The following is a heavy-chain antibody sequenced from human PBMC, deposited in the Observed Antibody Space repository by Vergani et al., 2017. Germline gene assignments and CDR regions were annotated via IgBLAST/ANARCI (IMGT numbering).Heavy chain of an antibody. V-gene: IGHV3-23*01. J-gene: IGHJ6*02. CDR3: AKGVYCSSTSCYEGRGYYYGMGV. D-gene: IGHD2-2*01. CDR2: ISGSGGNT. Sequence: EVQLLESGGGLVQPGGSLRLSCAASGFTFSSCAMSWVRQVPGKGLEWVSGISGSGGNTYYANSVKGRFTISRDNSKNTLYLQMNSLRADDTAVYYCAKGVYCSSTSCYEGRGYYYGMGVWGQGTTVTFSS. CDR1: GFTFSSCA.